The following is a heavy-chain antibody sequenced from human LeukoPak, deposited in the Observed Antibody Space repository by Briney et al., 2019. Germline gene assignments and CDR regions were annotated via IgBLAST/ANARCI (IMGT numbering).Heavy chain of an antibody. CDR3: AKDPRPYYDVPAGY. J-gene: IGHJ4*02. CDR2: ISSSGGTT. V-gene: IGHV3-23*01. CDR1: GFMFSDYA. Sequence: QPGGSLRLSCVASGFMFSDYAMSWVRQAPGKGLEWVSSISSSGGTTFYADSVKGRFTISRDLFKKTVHLEMKAMRAEDTAVYYCAKDPRPYYDVPAGYWGQGTLVTASP. D-gene: IGHD3-3*01.